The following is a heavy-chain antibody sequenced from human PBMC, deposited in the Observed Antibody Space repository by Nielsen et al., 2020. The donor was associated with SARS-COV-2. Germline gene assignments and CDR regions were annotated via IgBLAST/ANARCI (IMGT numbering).Heavy chain of an antibody. V-gene: IGHV4-59*12. Sequence: WIRQPPGKGLEWIGYIYYSGSTNYNPTLKSRVTISVDTSKYQFSLKLSSVTAADTEFSLKLSSVTAADTAVYYCARGLIAAIDAFDIWGQGTMVTVSS. J-gene: IGHJ3*02. CDR2: IYYSGST. D-gene: IGHD6-25*01. CDR3: LSSVTAADTAVYYCARGLIAAIDAFDI.